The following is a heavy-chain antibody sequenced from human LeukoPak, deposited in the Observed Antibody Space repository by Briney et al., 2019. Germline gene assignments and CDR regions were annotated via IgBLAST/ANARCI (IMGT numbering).Heavy chain of an antibody. CDR1: GYTFTGYY. Sequence: ASVKVSCKASGYTFTGYYMHWVRQAPGQGLEWMGWINPNSGGTNYAQKFQGRVTMTRDTSISTAYMELSRLRSDDTAVYYCARESGYCSGTSCYGAYNWFDPWGQGTLVTVSS. V-gene: IGHV1-2*02. CDR3: ARESGYCSGTSCYGAYNWFDP. CDR2: INPNSGGT. D-gene: IGHD2-2*03. J-gene: IGHJ5*02.